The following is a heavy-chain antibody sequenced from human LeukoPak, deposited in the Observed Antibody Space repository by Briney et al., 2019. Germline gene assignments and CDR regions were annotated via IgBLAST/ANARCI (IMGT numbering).Heavy chain of an antibody. CDR1: GYTFTGYY. J-gene: IGHJ4*02. V-gene: IGHV1-2*06. CDR3: ARYHYGLDY. CDR2: INPNSGDT. D-gene: IGHD4-17*01. Sequence: ASVKVSCKASGYTFTGYYMHWVRQAPGQGLEWMGRINPNSGDTNFAQKFQGRVTMTRDMSISTAFMDLSSLRSDDTAVYYCARYHYGLDYWGQGTLVTVSS.